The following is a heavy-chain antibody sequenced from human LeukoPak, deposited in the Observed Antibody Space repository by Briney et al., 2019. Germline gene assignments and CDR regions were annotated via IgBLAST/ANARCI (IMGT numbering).Heavy chain of an antibody. D-gene: IGHD3-10*01. CDR2: ISGSGGST. J-gene: IGHJ6*04. CDR1: GFTFSSYA. V-gene: IGHV3-23*01. Sequence: TGGSLRLSCAASGFTFSSYAMSWVRQAPGKGLEWVSAISGSGGSTYYADSVKGRFTISRDNSKDTLYLQMNSLRAEDTAVYYCAKDLGGRNYYGSGSYYYMDVWGKGTTVTVSS. CDR3: AKDLGGRNYYGSGSYYYMDV.